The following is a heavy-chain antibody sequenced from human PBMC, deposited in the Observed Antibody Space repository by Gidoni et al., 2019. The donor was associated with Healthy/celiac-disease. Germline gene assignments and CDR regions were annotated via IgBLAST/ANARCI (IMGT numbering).Heavy chain of an antibody. Sequence: QVQLQQWGAGLLKPSETLSLTCAVYGGSFSGYYWSWIRQPPGKGLGWIGEINHSGSTNYNPSLKSRVTISVDTSKNQFSLKLSSVTAADTAVYYCARSAAARLFRPTYGMDVWGQGTTVTVSS. CDR1: GGSFSGYY. V-gene: IGHV4-34*01. CDR3: ARSAAARLFRPTYGMDV. J-gene: IGHJ6*02. CDR2: INHSGST. D-gene: IGHD6-6*01.